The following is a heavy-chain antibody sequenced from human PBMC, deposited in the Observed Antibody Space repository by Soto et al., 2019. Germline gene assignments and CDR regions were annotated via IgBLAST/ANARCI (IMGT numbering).Heavy chain of an antibody. CDR3: ARDGRSLWFGDQYYFDY. J-gene: IGHJ4*02. Sequence: GGSLRLSCAASGFTFSSYAMHWVRQAPGKGLEWVAVISYDGSNKYYADSVKGRFTISRDNSKNTLYLQMNSLRAEDTAVYYCARDGRSLWFGDQYYFDYWGQGTLVTVSS. V-gene: IGHV3-30-3*01. CDR2: ISYDGSNK. D-gene: IGHD3-10*01. CDR1: GFTFSSYA.